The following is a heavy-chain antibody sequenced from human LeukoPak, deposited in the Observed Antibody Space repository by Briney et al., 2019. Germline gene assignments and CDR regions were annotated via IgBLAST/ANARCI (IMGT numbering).Heavy chain of an antibody. D-gene: IGHD5-24*01. J-gene: IGHJ4*02. CDR2: IYHSGNT. CDR1: GYSISSGYF. CDR3: ARDATRDGYNFIGY. Sequence: SETLSLTCTVSGYSISSGYFWGWLRQPPGKGLEWIGSIYHSGNTYYNPSLKSRVTISVDTSKNQFSLKLSSVTAADTAVYYCARDATRDGYNFIGYWGQGTLVTVSS. V-gene: IGHV4-38-2*02.